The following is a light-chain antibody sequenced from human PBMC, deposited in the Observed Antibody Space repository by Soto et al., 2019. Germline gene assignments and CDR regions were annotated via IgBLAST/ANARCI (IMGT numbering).Light chain of an antibody. J-gene: IGLJ2*01. Sequence: QSALTQPASVSGSPGQSITISCTGTTSDIGGYNYVSWYQQHPGKAPKLMIYDVSNRPSGVSDRFSGSKSGNTASLTISGLQAEDEADYYCSSFTETNTYVVLGGGTKLTVL. CDR3: SSFTETNTYVV. CDR2: DVS. V-gene: IGLV2-14*01. CDR1: TSDIGGYNY.